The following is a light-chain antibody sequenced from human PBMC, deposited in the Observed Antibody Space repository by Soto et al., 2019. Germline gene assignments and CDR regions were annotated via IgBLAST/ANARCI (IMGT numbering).Light chain of an antibody. CDR2: LGS. Sequence: DIVMTQSPLSLPVTPGEPASISCRSSQSLLHSNGYNYLDWYLQKPGQSPQLLIYLGSNRASLVPDRFSGSGSCTDFTLKISRVEAEDVGVYYFMQALQTAWTFGQGTKVEI. V-gene: IGKV2-28*01. CDR3: MQALQTAWT. CDR1: QSLLHSNGYNY. J-gene: IGKJ1*01.